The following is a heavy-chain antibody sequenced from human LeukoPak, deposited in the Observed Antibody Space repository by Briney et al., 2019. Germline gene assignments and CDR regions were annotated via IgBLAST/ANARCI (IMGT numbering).Heavy chain of an antibody. CDR3: ARVSSRGSLYYFDY. CDR1: GGSISSYY. CDR2: IYYSGST. D-gene: IGHD1-26*01. Sequence: PSETLSLTCTVSGGSISSYYWSWIRQPPGKGLEWIGYIYYSGSTNYNPSLKSRVTISVDTSKNQFSLKLSSVTAADTAVYYCARVSSRGSLYYFDYWGQGTLVTVSS. J-gene: IGHJ4*02. V-gene: IGHV4-59*01.